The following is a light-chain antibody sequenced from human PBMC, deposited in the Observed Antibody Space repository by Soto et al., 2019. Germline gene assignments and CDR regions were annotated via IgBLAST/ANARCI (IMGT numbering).Light chain of an antibody. CDR1: QSVLYSSNNKNY. V-gene: IGKV4-1*01. CDR2: WAS. J-gene: IGKJ2*01. CDR3: QQYYSTPHT. Sequence: DIVMTQSPDSLAVSLGERATINCKSSQSVLYSSNNKNYLAWYQQKPVQTPNLLIYWASTRESGVPDRFSGSGSGTDFTLTISSLQAEDVAVYYCQQYYSTPHTFGQGTRLEIK.